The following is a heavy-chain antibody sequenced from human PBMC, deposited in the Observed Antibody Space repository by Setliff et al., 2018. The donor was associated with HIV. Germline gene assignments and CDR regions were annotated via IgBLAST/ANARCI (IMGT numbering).Heavy chain of an antibody. CDR1: GYTLTGYY. D-gene: IGHD3-9*01. CDR3: AGSILTGYYTFGADY. V-gene: IGHV1-69*05. Sequence: VASVKVSCKASGYTLTGYYMHWVRQAPGQGLEWMGGIIPIFGTTNYAQKFQGRVTITTDESTTTAYMELSSLRSEDTALYYCAGSILTGYYTFGADYWGQGTLVTAPQ. CDR2: IIPIFGTT. J-gene: IGHJ4*02.